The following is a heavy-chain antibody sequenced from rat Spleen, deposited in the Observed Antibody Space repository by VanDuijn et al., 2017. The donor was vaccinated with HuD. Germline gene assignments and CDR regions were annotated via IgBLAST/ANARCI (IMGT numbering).Heavy chain of an antibody. CDR2: ISTGGDNT. CDR3: TRGYVMDA. V-gene: IGHV5S13*01. Sequence: EVQLVESGGGLVQPGRSLKLSCVASGFTFNNYVMAWVRQAPTTGLEWIASISTGGDNTYFRDSVKGRFTLSRDNAKNTQSLQMDSLRSEDTAIYYCTRGYVMDAWGQGASVTVSS. J-gene: IGHJ4*01. CDR1: GFTFNNYV.